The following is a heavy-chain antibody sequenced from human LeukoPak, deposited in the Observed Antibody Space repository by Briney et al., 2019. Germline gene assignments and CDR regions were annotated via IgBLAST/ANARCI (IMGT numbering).Heavy chain of an antibody. Sequence: GGSLRLSCVASGFTFSSYSMNWVRQAPGKGLEWVSYISGSSGTIYYADSVKGRFTISRVNAKNSLYLQMNSLRAEDTAVYYCARRSEFGVLYYMDIWGKGTTVTVSS. J-gene: IGHJ6*03. D-gene: IGHD3-16*01. CDR1: GFTFSSYS. V-gene: IGHV3-48*01. CDR2: ISGSSGTI. CDR3: ARRSEFGVLYYMDI.